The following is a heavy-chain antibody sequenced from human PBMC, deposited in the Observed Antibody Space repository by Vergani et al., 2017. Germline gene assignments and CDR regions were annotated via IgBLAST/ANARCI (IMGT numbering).Heavy chain of an antibody. V-gene: IGHV3-30-3*01. CDR3: ARDHTSNDYIWGSYLTYYYYYYMDV. CDR2: ISYDGSNQ. J-gene: IGHJ6*03. D-gene: IGHD3-16*01. CDR1: EFTFSSYA. Sequence: QVQLVESGGGVVQPGRSLRLSCAASEFTFSSYAMHWVRQAPGKGLEWVAVISYDGSNQYYADSVKGRFTISRDNAKNSLYLQMNSLRAEDTAVYYCARDHTSNDYIWGSYLTYYYYYYMDVWGKGTTVTVSS.